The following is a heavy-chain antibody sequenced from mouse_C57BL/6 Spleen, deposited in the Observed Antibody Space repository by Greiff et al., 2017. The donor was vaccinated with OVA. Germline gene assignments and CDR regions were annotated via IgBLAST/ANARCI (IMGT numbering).Heavy chain of an antibody. V-gene: IGHV1-64*01. CDR1: GYTFTSYW. Sequence: VQLQQPGAELVKPGASVKLSCKASGYTFTSYWMHWVKQRPGQGLEWIGMIHPNSGSTNYNEKFKSKATLTVDKSSSTAYMQLSSLTSEDSAVYYCARGNDYDDGAWFAYWGQGTLVTVSA. CDR3: ARGNDYDDGAWFAY. D-gene: IGHD2-4*01. CDR2: IHPNSGST. J-gene: IGHJ3*01.